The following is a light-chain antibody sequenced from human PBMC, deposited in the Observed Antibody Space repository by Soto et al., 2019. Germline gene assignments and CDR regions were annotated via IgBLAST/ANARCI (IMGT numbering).Light chain of an antibody. V-gene: IGKV3-15*01. CDR3: QQYNNWPPT. Sequence: ELVMTQSPATLSVSPGERATLSCKASQSARSSLGWYQQKPGQPPRLLIHDVSIRATGIPARFNGSGSGTEFTLTISSLQSEDFAVYYCQQYNNWPPTFGQGTRLEI. J-gene: IGKJ5*01. CDR2: DVS. CDR1: QSARSS.